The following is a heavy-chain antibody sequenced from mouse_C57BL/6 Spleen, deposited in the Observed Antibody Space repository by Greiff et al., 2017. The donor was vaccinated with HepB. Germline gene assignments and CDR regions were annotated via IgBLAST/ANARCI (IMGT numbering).Heavy chain of an antibody. CDR2: ISYDGSN. CDR1: GYSITSGYY. D-gene: IGHD2-3*01. J-gene: IGHJ3*01. Sequence: EVQLQQSGPGLVKPSQSLSLTCSVTGYSITSGYYWNWIRQFPGNKLEWMGYISYDGSNNYNPSLKNRISITRDTSKNQFFLKLNSVTTEDTATYYCAMVYDGYYGGFAYWGQGTLVTVSA. V-gene: IGHV3-6*01. CDR3: AMVYDGYYGGFAY.